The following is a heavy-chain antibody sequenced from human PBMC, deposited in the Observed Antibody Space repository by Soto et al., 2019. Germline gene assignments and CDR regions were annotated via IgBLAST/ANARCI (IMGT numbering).Heavy chain of an antibody. D-gene: IGHD3-10*01. CDR1: GGSIRSGGSY. CDR2: IYFSGRT. CDR3: ARGFGELLEAERWFDV. Sequence: QVQLQESGPGLVKPSQTLSLTCTVSGGSIRSGGSYWSWIRQHPGKGLEWIGDIYFSGRTYYNPALQIRVTISLNTSKNQFPLKLSSVTAADTAVYYCARGFGELLEAERWFDVWGQGTLVTVSS. V-gene: IGHV4-31*03. J-gene: IGHJ5*02.